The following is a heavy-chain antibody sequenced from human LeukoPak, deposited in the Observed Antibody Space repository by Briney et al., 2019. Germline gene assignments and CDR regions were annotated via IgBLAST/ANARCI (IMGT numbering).Heavy chain of an antibody. D-gene: IGHD2-2*01. CDR1: GGSFSGYY. CDR2: INHSGST. CDR3: ARVVPAATFDY. V-gene: IGHV4-34*01. Sequence: SETLSLTCAVYGGSFSGYYWSWIRQPPGKGLEWIGEINHSGSTNYNPSLKSRVTISVDTSKNQFSLKLSSVTAADTAVYYCARVVPAATFDYWGQGTQVTVSS. J-gene: IGHJ4*02.